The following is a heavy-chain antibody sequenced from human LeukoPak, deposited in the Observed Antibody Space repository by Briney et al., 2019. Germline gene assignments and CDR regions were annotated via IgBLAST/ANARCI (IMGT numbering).Heavy chain of an antibody. J-gene: IGHJ4*02. CDR2: ISSSSSYI. CDR3: ARDLPRYSSGPTEGNY. V-gene: IGHV3-21*01. Sequence: GGSLRLSCAASGFTFSSYSMNWVRQAPGKGLEWVSSISSSSSYIYYADSVKGRFTISRDNAKNSLYLQMNSLRAEDTAVYYCARDLPRYSSGPTEGNYWGQGTLVTVSS. D-gene: IGHD6-19*01. CDR1: GFTFSSYS.